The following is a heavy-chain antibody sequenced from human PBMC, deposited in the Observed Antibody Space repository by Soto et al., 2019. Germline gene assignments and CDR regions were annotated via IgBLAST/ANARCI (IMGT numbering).Heavy chain of an antibody. CDR2: IKSKTDGGTA. J-gene: IGHJ4*02. CDR3: TTVPPAGFWSGYYTQPDY. V-gene: IGHV3-15*01. D-gene: IGHD3-3*01. CDR1: GFTFSNAW. Sequence: GGSLSLSCAASGFTFSNAWMSWVRQAPGKGLEWVGRIKSKTDGGTADYAAPVKGRFTISRDDSKNTLYLQMNSLKTEDTAVYYCTTVPPAGFWSGYYTQPDYWGQGTLVTVSS.